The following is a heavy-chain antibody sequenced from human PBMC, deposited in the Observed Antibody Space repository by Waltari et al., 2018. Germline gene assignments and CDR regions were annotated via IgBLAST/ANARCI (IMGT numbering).Heavy chain of an antibody. D-gene: IGHD2-21*02. CDR2: IIWNSESI. CDR1: GFNFYSYA. Sequence: EVQLVESGGGLVQPGSSLRLPCADSGFNFYSYAMYWVRQAPGKGLEWVAGIIWNSESIGYADSVQGRFTISRDNAKNSMFLQIHSLRPEDTALYYCVKDVLSDCGGDCYSEHWGQGTLLTISS. V-gene: IGHV3-9*01. CDR3: VKDVLSDCGGDCYSEH. J-gene: IGHJ4*02.